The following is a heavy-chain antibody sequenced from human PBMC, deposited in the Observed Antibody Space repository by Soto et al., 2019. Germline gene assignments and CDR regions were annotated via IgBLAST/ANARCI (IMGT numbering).Heavy chain of an antibody. Sequence: QVQLQESGPGLVKPSQTLSLTCTVSGGSISSGGYYWSWIRQHPGKGLAWIGYIYYSGSTYYNPSLKSRVTISVDTSKNQFSLKLSSVTAADTAVYYCARGNTAMVMFDYWGQGTLVTVSS. J-gene: IGHJ4*02. CDR2: IYYSGST. D-gene: IGHD5-18*01. CDR1: GGSISSGGYY. CDR3: ARGNTAMVMFDY. V-gene: IGHV4-31*03.